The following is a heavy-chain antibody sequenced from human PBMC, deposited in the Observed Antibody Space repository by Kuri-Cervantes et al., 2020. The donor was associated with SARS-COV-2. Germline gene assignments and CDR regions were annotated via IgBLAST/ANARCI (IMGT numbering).Heavy chain of an antibody. Sequence: GSLRLSCTVSGGSISSYYWSWIRQPAGKGLEWIGRIYTSGSTNYNPSLKSRVTTSVDTSKNQFSLKLSSVTAADTAVYYCARERYSSGSAFDIWGQGTMVTVSS. D-gene: IGHD6-19*01. CDR3: ARERYSSGSAFDI. V-gene: IGHV4-4*07. CDR1: GGSISSYY. J-gene: IGHJ3*02. CDR2: IYTSGST.